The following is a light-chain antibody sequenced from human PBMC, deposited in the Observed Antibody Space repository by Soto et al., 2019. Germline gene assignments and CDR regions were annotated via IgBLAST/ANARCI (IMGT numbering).Light chain of an antibody. CDR1: QSVLYSSNNKNY. CDR2: WAS. CDR3: QQYYSPPRN. Sequence: DIVMTQSPDSLAVSLGERATINCKSSQSVLYSSNNKNYLSWYQQKPGQPPKLLIYWASTRESGVPDRFSGSGSGTDFTLSISSLQAEDVAVYYCQQYYSPPRNFGQGTKLEIK. V-gene: IGKV4-1*01. J-gene: IGKJ2*01.